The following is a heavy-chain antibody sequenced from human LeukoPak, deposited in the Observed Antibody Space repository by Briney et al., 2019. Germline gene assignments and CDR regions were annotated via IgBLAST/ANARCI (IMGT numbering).Heavy chain of an antibody. CDR3: ARGSRRAAGALDS. J-gene: IGHJ4*02. Sequence: PGRSLRLSCAASGFTFSSCGMHWVRQAPGKGLEWVAVIWYDGSNKYYADSVKGRFTISRDNSKNTLYLLMNSLRADDTAVYYCARGSRRAAGALDSWGQGTLVTVSS. V-gene: IGHV3-33*01. CDR2: IWYDGSNK. D-gene: IGHD6-13*01. CDR1: GFTFSSCG.